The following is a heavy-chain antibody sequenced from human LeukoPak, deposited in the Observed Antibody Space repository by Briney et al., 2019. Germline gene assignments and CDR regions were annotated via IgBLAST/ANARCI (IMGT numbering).Heavy chain of an antibody. CDR3: ARELDTAMVDY. J-gene: IGHJ4*02. D-gene: IGHD5-18*01. CDR2: IIPILGIA. Sequence: SVTVSCKASGGTFSSYAISWVRQAPGQGLEWMGRIIPILGIANYAQKFQGRVTITADKSTSTAYMELSSLRSEDTAVYYCARELDTAMVDYWGQGTLVTVSS. V-gene: IGHV1-69*04. CDR1: GGTFSSYA.